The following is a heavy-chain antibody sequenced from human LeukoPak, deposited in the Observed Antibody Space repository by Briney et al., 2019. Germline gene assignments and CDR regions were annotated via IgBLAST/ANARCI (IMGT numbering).Heavy chain of an antibody. CDR2: FDPEDGET. J-gene: IGHJ6*03. CDR1: GYTLTELS. V-gene: IGHV1-24*01. CDR3: ARYGIADYYYYYMDV. D-gene: IGHD6-13*01. Sequence: ASVKVSCKVSGYTLTELSMHWVRQAPGKGLEWMGGFDPEDGETIYAQKFQGRVTITRNTSISTAYMELSSLRSEDTAVYYCARYGIADYYYYYMDVWGKGTTVTVSS.